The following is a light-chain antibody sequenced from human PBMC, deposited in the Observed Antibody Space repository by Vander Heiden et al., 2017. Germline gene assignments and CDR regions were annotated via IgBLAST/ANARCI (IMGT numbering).Light chain of an antibody. V-gene: IGKV3-11*01. CDR1: QSVSSY. J-gene: IGKJ5*01. Sequence: EIVLTQSPATLSLSPGERATLSCRASQSVSSYLSWYQQKPGEDPRLLIYDAANRSTGIPARLSGSGAGTDDTLTISSLEPEDVAVYYCQQRSNWTPVTFGQGTRLEIK. CDR3: QQRSNWTPVT. CDR2: DAA.